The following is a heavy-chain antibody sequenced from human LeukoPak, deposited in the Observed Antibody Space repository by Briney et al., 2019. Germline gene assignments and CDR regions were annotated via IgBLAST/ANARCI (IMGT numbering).Heavy chain of an antibody. Sequence: GGSLRLSCAASGFSFSRYAMTWVRQAPGKGLEWVSGISYNGGRTYYADSLKGRFTISRDNSKNTLYLQMNSLRAEDTAVYYCAKDYSYGHDYWGQGTLVTVSS. CDR3: AKDYSYGHDY. CDR1: GFSFSRYA. J-gene: IGHJ4*02. CDR2: ISYNGGRT. D-gene: IGHD5-18*01. V-gene: IGHV3-23*01.